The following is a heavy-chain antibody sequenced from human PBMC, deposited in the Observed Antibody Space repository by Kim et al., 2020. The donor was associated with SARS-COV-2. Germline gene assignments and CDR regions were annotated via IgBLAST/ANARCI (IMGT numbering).Heavy chain of an antibody. CDR3: ATSPVVVVTPWFDP. CDR1: GYTLTELS. D-gene: IGHD3-22*01. CDR2: FDPEDGET. V-gene: IGHV1-24*01. Sequence: ASVKVSCKVSGYTLTELSMHWVRQAPGKGLEWMGGFDPEDGETIYAQKFQGRVTMTEDTSTDTVYMELSSLRSEDTAVYYCATSPVVVVTPWFDPWGQGTLVTVSS. J-gene: IGHJ5*02.